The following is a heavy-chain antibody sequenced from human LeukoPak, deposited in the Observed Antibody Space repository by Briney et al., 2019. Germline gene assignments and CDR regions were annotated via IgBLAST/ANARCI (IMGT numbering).Heavy chain of an antibody. V-gene: IGHV1-18*01. CDR3: ARDYYYDSSGYVDY. D-gene: IGHD3-22*01. J-gene: IGHJ4*02. CDR2: ISAYNGNA. CDR1: GYTSTSYG. Sequence: GASVKVSCKASGYTSTSYGISWVRQAPGQGLEWMGWISAYNGNANYAQNLQGRITMTTDTSTSTAYMELTSLRSDDTAVYYCARDYYYDSSGYVDYWGQGTPVTVSS.